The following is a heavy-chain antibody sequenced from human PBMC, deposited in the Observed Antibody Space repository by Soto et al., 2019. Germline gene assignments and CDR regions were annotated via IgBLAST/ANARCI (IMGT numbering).Heavy chain of an antibody. CDR1: GGSISSGGYY. CDR3: AREAVISGSFPRNAFDI. Sequence: QVQLQESGPGLVKPSQTLSLTCTVSGGSISSGGYYWSWIRQHPGKGLEWIGYIYYSGSTYYNPSLKSRVTISVDTSKNQFSLKLSSVTAADTAVYYCAREAVISGSFPRNAFDIWGQGTMVTVSS. CDR2: IYYSGST. D-gene: IGHD1-26*01. J-gene: IGHJ3*02. V-gene: IGHV4-31*03.